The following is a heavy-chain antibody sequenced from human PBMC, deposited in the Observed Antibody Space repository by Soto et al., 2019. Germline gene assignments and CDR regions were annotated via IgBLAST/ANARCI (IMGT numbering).Heavy chain of an antibody. CDR1: GFTFSSYW. J-gene: IGHJ6*02. D-gene: IGHD4-17*01. Sequence: GGSLRLSCAASGFTFSSYWMHWVRQAPGKGLVWVSRINSDGSSTSYADAVKGRFTISRDNAKNTLYLQMNSLRAEDTDVYYCARGDYGGNYYGMDVWGQGTTVTVSS. CDR3: ARGDYGGNYYGMDV. CDR2: INSDGSST. V-gene: IGHV3-74*01.